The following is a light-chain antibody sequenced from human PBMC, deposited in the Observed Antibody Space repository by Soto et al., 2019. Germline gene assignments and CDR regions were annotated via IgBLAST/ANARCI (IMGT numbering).Light chain of an antibody. CDR3: SSYTSDWGV. CDR1: SSDVGGYDF. CDR2: EVS. V-gene: IGLV2-14*01. Sequence: QSVLTQPASVSGSPGQSITISCTGTSSDVGGYDFVSWYQHHPGKAPKLIIYEVSTRPSGVSNRFSGSKSGNTASLTISGPQAEDEADYYCSSYTSDWGVFGTGTKVTVL. J-gene: IGLJ1*01.